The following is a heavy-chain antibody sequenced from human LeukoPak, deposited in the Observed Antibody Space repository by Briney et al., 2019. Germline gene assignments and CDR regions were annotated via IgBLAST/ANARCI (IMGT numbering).Heavy chain of an antibody. D-gene: IGHD2-15*01. CDR2: IYYSGST. CDR3: ARDDEVAAATFGY. J-gene: IGHJ4*02. V-gene: IGHV4-31*03. CDR1: GGSINSGYY. Sequence: KASQTLSLTCTVSGGSINSGYYWTWIRQHPGKGLEWVGYIYYSGSTYYNPSLQSRVTISLDTSKNQFSLKLSSVTAADTAVYYCARDDEVAAATFGYWGQGTLVTVSS.